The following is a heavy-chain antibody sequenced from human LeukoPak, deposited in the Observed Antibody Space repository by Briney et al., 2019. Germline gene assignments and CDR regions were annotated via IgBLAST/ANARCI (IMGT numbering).Heavy chain of an antibody. V-gene: IGHV4-28*05. D-gene: IGHD1-26*01. J-gene: IGHJ3*02. Sequence: SDTLSLTCAVSGYSISSSSWWGWIRQPPGKGLEWIGYIYYSGSIYYNPSLKSRVTMSVDTSKNQFSLKLSSVTAVDTAVYYCARGLKRRGATKEGYGAFDIWGQGTMVTVSS. CDR3: ARGLKRRGATKEGYGAFDI. CDR1: GYSISSSSW. CDR2: IYYSGSI.